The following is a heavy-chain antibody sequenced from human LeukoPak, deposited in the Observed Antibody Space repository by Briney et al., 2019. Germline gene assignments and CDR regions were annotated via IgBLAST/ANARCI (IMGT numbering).Heavy chain of an antibody. CDR1: GGTFSSYA. CDR2: IIPILGIA. D-gene: IGHD3-10*01. J-gene: IGHJ4*02. V-gene: IGHV1-69*04. CDR3: ARERGSGSYYNY. Sequence: GASVKVSCKASGGTFSSYAISWVRQAPGQGLEWMGRIIPILGIANYAQKFQGRVTITADKSTSTAYMELSSLRSEDTAVYYCARERGSGSYYNYWGQGTLVTVSS.